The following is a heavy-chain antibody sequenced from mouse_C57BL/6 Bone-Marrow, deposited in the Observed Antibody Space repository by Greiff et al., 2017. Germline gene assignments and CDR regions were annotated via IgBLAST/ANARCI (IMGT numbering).Heavy chain of an antibody. CDR2: ISNLAYSI. CDR1: GFTFSDYG. J-gene: IGHJ4*01. CDR3: ARGNWDDEAMDY. D-gene: IGHD4-1*01. V-gene: IGHV5-15*01. Sequence: EVQGVESGGGLVQPGGSLKLSCAASGFTFSDYGMAWVRQAPRKGPEWVAFISNLAYSIYYADTVTGRFTIPRENAKNTLYLELRSLRSEDTAMYYCARGNWDDEAMDYGGQGTSVTVSS.